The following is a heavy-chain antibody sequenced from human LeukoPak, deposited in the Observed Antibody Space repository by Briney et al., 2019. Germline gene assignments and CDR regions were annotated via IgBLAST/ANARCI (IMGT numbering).Heavy chain of an antibody. Sequence: GGSLRLSCAASGFTFSSYWMSWVRQAPGKGLEWVSSITSSSSYIYYADSLKGRFTISRDNAKNSLYLQMSSLRAEDTAMYYCARDPRPYTVSGLLDSWGQGTLVTVSS. CDR1: GFTFSSYW. J-gene: IGHJ4*02. V-gene: IGHV3-21*01. CDR3: ARDPRPYTVSGLLDS. D-gene: IGHD4-17*01. CDR2: ITSSSSYI.